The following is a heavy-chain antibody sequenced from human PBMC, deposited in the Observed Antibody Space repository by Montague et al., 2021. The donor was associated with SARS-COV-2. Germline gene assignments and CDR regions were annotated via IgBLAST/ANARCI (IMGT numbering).Heavy chain of an antibody. Sequence: TLSLTCTVSGGSISSGSYYWSWIRQPAGKGLEWIGRIYASGGTDYNPSLESRVTMSVDTSKSQFSLKLSSVTAADTAVYYCASVYTVTYYFDYWGRGTLVTVSS. D-gene: IGHD4-17*01. CDR1: GGSISSGSYY. CDR2: IYASGGT. CDR3: ASVYTVTYYFDY. V-gene: IGHV4-61*02. J-gene: IGHJ4*02.